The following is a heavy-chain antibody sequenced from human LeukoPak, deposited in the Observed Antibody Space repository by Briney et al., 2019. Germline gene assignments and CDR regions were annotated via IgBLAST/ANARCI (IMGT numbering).Heavy chain of an antibody. J-gene: IGHJ4*02. V-gene: IGHV1-18*01. CDR3: ARDLTNSGWYWQMEA. CDR1: GYTFTSYD. CDR2: ISAYNGNT. Sequence: GASVKVSCKASGYTFTSYDINWVRQATGQGLEWMGWISAYNGNTNYAQKLQGRVTMTTDTSTSTAYMELKSLRSDDTAVYYCARDLTNSGWYWQMEAWGQGTLVTVSS. D-gene: IGHD6-19*01.